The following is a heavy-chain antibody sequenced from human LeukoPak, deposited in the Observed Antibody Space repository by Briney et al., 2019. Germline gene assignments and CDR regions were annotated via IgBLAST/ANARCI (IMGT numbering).Heavy chain of an antibody. CDR2: IIPIFGTA. V-gene: IGHV1-69*06. CDR1: GGTFSSYA. J-gene: IGHJ4*02. Sequence: SVKVSCKASGGTFSSYAISWVRQAPGQGLEWMGGIIPIFGTANYAQKFQGRVTITADKSTSTAYMELSSLRSEDTAVYYCASPAHGGDKSSYGDYRDYWGQGTLVTVSS. CDR3: ASPAHGGDKSSYGDYRDY. D-gene: IGHD4-17*01.